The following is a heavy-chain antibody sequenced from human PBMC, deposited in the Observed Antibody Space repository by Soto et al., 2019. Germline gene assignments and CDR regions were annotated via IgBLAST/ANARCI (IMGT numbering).Heavy chain of an antibody. CDR1: GFTFSSYG. CDR3: ARSTPGNPFDI. V-gene: IGHV3-21*01. Sequence: GGSLRLSCAASGFTFSSYGMHWVRQAPGRGLEWVSSISAGSRSIYYTDSLKGRSTVSRDNSKNSLYLQMNSLKADDTAVYYCARSTPGNPFDIWGQGTMVT. CDR2: ISAGSRSI. D-gene: IGHD3-10*01. J-gene: IGHJ3*02.